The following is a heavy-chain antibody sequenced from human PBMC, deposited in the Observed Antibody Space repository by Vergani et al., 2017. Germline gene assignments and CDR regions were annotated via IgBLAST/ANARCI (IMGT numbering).Heavy chain of an antibody. J-gene: IGHJ6*02. CDR3: ARHPVVHYYYYGMDV. CDR2: IYPGDSDT. CDR1: GYSFTSYW. Sequence: EVQLVPSGAEVKKPGESLKISCKGSGYSFTSYWIGWVRQMPGKGLEWMGIIYPGDSDTRYSPSFQGQVTISADKSISTAYLQWSSLKASDTAMYYCARHPVVHYYYYGMDVWGQGTTVTVSS. V-gene: IGHV5-51*01.